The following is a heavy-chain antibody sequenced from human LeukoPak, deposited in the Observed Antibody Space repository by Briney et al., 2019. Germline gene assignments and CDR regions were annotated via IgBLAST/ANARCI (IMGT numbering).Heavy chain of an antibody. CDR1: RFTFSSYA. V-gene: IGHV3-23*01. D-gene: IGHD3-9*01. Sequence: PGGSLRLSCAASRFTFSSYAMNWVRQAPGKGLEWVSSISGPGGSTYYGDSVKGRFTISRDNSKNTVFLQMNSLRAEDTALYYCAKDDDILTGYLDYWGQGTLVTVSS. CDR3: AKDDDILTGYLDY. CDR2: ISGPGGST. J-gene: IGHJ4*02.